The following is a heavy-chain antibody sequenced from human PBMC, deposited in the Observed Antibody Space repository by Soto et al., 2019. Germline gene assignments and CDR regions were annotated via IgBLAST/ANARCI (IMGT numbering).Heavy chain of an antibody. J-gene: IGHJ4*01. Sequence: SETLSLTCTVSGGSISSYYWSWIRQPPGKGLKWIGYIYYSGSTNYNHSIKSRVTISVDTSKNQFSLKLSYVTAAETAVYYCARRYGGNFVYWGHGTLVKVAS. D-gene: IGHD3-16*01. CDR3: ARRYGGNFVY. CDR1: GGSISSYY. V-gene: IGHV4-59*01. CDR2: IYYSGST.